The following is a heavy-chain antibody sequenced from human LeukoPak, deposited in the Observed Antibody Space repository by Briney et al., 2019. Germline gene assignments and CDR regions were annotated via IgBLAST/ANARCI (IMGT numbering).Heavy chain of an antibody. CDR1: YW. D-gene: IGHD3-3*01. CDR3: ARPYYDFWSGYSGDAFDI. Sequence: YWIGWVRPMPGKGLEWMGIIYPGDSDTRYSPSFQGQVTISADKSISTAYLQWSSLKASDTAMYYCARPYYDFWSGYSGDAFDIWGQGTMVTVSS. J-gene: IGHJ3*02. CDR2: IYPGDSDT. V-gene: IGHV5-51*01.